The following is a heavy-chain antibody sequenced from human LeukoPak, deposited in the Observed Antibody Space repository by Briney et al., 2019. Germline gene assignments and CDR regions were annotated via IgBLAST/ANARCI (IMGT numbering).Heavy chain of an antibody. CDR3: ARGGAPGSYYYYYGMDV. J-gene: IGHJ6*02. CDR2: ISAYNGNT. V-gene: IGHV1-18*01. D-gene: IGHD1-26*01. Sequence: ASVKVSCKASGYTFTSYGISWVRQAPGQGLEWMGWISAYNGNTNYAQKLQGRVTMTTDTSTSTAYMELRSLRSDDTAVYYCARGGAPGSYYYYYGMDVWGQGTLVTVSS. CDR1: GYTFTSYG.